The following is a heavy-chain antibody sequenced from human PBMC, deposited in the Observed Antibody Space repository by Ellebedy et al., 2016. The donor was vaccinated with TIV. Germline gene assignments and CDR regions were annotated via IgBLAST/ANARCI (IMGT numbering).Heavy chain of an antibody. J-gene: IGHJ5*02. D-gene: IGHD3-10*01. V-gene: IGHV1-69*13. Sequence: AASVKVSCKASGYTFTSYYMHWVRQAPGQGLEWMGGIIPIFGTANYAQKFQGRVTITADESTSTAYMELSSLRSEDTAVYYCARRLRGFRGKGDWFDPWGQGTLVTVSS. CDR2: IIPIFGTA. CDR1: GYTFTSYY. CDR3: ARRLRGFRGKGDWFDP.